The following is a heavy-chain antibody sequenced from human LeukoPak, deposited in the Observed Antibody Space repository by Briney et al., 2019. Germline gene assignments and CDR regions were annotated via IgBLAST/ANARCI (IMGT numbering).Heavy chain of an antibody. J-gene: IGHJ4*02. V-gene: IGHV3-33*01. CDR2: TWSDGSEK. CDR1: GSTFTTYN. D-gene: IGHD2-15*01. CDR3: ARAQSATLSYYFDS. Sequence: PGRSLRLSCAASGSTFTTYNLHWVRQAPGKGLEWVAFTWSDGSEKFYADSVKGRFIISRDNSKNTLYLQMNSLRVEDTGLYYCARAQSATLSYYFDSWGRGTLVTVSS.